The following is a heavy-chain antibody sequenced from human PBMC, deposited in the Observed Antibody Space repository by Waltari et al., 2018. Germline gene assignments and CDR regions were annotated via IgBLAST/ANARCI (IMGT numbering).Heavy chain of an antibody. D-gene: IGHD3-10*01. Sequence: EVDLVQSGAEVKKPGATVKISCKASGYTFMDYFMHWVQQAPGKGLEWMGRIDPEDGETVYSEKFQGRVTITADTSTDTAYKELSSLTSGDTAVYYCAPLPGGSGQTFDYWGQGTLVTVSS. J-gene: IGHJ4*02. CDR2: IDPEDGET. CDR1: GYTFMDYF. V-gene: IGHV1-69-2*01. CDR3: APLPGGSGQTFDY.